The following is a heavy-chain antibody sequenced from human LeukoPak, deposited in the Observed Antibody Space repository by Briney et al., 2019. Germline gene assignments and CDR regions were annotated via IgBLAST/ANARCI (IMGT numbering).Heavy chain of an antibody. CDR3: ARDLNYYGSGSLEY. CDR2: INAGNGNT. CDR1: GYTFTSYT. Sequence: ASVKVSCKASGYTFTSYTMHWVRQAPGQRLEWMGWINAGNGNTKYSQKFQGRVTITRDTSASTAYMELSSLRSEDTAVYYCARDLNYYGSGSLEYWGQGTLVTVSS. V-gene: IGHV1-3*01. D-gene: IGHD3-10*01. J-gene: IGHJ4*02.